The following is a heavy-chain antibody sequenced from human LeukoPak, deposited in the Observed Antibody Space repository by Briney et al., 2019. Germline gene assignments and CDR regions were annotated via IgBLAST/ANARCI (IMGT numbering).Heavy chain of an antibody. CDR1: GFTFRNYW. J-gene: IGHJ6*03. Sequence: GGSLRLSCAASGFTFRNYWLSWVRQAPGKGLEWVANIKPDGGEKYYADSVKGRFTISRDNAKNSVYLQMNSLRADDTAVYYCARDHTGYEYGSFTYHYQYMDVWGKGTTVTVSS. CDR2: IKPDGGEK. V-gene: IGHV3-7*01. CDR3: ARDHTGYEYGSFTYHYQYMDV. D-gene: IGHD5-12*01.